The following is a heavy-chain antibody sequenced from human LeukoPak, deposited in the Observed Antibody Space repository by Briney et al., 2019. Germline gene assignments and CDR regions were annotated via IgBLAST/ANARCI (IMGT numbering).Heavy chain of an antibody. CDR1: GFTFSSYA. CDR3: ARDKYGDYVIDY. D-gene: IGHD4-17*01. Sequence: GGSLRLSCAASGFTFSSYAMHWVRQAPGKGLEWVAVISYDGSNKYYADSVKGRFTISRDNSKNTLYLQMNSLRAEDTAVYYCARDKYGDYVIDYWGQGTLVTVSS. V-gene: IGHV3-30*04. CDR2: ISYDGSNK. J-gene: IGHJ4*02.